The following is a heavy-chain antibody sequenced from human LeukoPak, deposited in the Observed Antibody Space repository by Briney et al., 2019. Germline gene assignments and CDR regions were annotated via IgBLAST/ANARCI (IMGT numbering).Heavy chain of an antibody. Sequence: SETLSLTCTVSGYSISSGNYWGWIRQPPGKGLEWIGSFYHSGSTYYNPSLKSRVTISVDTSKNQFSLKLSSVTAADAAVYYCARETTPQLVVVAGTELVWFDPGGQGTLVTVS. CDR3: ARETTPQLVVVAGTELVWFDP. J-gene: IGHJ5*02. CDR2: FYHSGST. V-gene: IGHV4-38-2*02. CDR1: GYSISSGNY. D-gene: IGHD2-15*01.